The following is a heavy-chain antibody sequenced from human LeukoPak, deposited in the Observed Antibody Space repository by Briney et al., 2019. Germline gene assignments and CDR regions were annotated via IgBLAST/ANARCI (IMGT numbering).Heavy chain of an antibody. V-gene: IGHV3-7*01. CDR2: INPDGSNS. CDR1: GFTFSNSW. CDR3: ARDPSYAAFGI. J-gene: IGHJ3*02. Sequence: GGSLRLSCAASGFTFSNSWMTWVRQAPGKGLEWVASINPDGSNSYYLDSVKGRFTISRGNAKNSLDLQMNSLRAEDTAIYYCARDPSYAAFGIWGRGTMVTVSS.